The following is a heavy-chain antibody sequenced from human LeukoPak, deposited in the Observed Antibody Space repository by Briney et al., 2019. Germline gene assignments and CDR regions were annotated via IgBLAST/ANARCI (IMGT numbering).Heavy chain of an antibody. CDR1: GYTFTGYY. J-gene: IGHJ6*02. CDR3: ARMDCSGGSCYHYYYGMDV. Sequence: ASVKVSCKASGYTFTGYYIHWVRQAPGQGLEWMGWINPNSGGSYYAQKFQSRVTMTRDTSITTVYMELSRLRSGDAAVYYCARMDCSGGSCYHYYYGMDVWGQGTTVTVSS. D-gene: IGHD2-15*01. CDR2: INPNSGGS. V-gene: IGHV1-2*02.